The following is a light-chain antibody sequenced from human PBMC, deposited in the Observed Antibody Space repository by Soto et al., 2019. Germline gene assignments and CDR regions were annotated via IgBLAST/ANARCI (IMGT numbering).Light chain of an antibody. CDR3: QQYGTSLLT. V-gene: IGKV3-20*01. J-gene: IGKJ4*01. CDR2: GAS. CDR1: QSVSSSY. Sequence: EIVLTQSPGTLSLSPGERATLSCRASQSVSSSYLAWYQQKPGQAPRLLIYGASSRATGIPYRFSGSGSGRAFTLTISRLEPEDCAVYYCQQYGTSLLTFGGGTKVEIK.